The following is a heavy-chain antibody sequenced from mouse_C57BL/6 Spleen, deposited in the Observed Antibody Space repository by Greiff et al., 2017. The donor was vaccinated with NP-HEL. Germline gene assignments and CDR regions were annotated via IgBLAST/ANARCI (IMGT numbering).Heavy chain of an antibody. D-gene: IGHD1-1*01. CDR1: GFTFSDCG. CDR3: AREDYYGSSYGAMDY. Sequence: EVQLVESGGGLVKPGGSLKLSCAASGFTFSDCGMHWFRQAPEKGLEWVAYISSGSSTIYYADTVQGPFTISRDNAKNTLFLQMTSLRSKNTAMYYCAREDYYGSSYGAMDYWGQGTSVTVSS. V-gene: IGHV5-17*01. J-gene: IGHJ4*01. CDR2: ISSGSSTI.